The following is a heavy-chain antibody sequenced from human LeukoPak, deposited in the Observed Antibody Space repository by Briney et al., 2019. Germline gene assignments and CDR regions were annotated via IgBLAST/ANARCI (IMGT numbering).Heavy chain of an antibody. D-gene: IGHD5-12*01. CDR3: ASDAIVATTRGY. V-gene: IGHV4-39*07. J-gene: IGHJ4*02. Sequence: SETLSLTCTVSGGSISSSSYYWGWIRQPPGKGLEWIGSIYYSGSTYYNPSLKSRATISVDTSKNQFSLKLSSVTAADTAVYYCASDAIVATTRGYWGQGTLVTVSS. CDR1: GGSISSSSYY. CDR2: IYYSGST.